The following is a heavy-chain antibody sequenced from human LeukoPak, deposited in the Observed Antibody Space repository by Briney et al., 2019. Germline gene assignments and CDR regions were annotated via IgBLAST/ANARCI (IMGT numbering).Heavy chain of an antibody. CDR1: GFTFSTYW. CDR2: IDRDASEK. Sequence: GGSLRLSCAASGFTFSTYWMTWVRQAPGKGLEWVANIDRDASEKNYVDSVKGRFTISRDNAKNSLYLQMNNLRAEDAAVYYCAPYFPDRGSWGQGTLVIVSS. J-gene: IGHJ5*02. CDR3: APYFPDRGS. D-gene: IGHD2/OR15-2a*01. V-gene: IGHV3-7*01.